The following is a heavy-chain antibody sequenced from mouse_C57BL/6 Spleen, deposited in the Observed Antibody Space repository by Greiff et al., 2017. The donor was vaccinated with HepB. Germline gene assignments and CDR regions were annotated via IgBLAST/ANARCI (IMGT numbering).Heavy chain of an antibody. J-gene: IGHJ2*01. V-gene: IGHV1-80*01. CDR3: ARKGLLRHLYYFDY. CDR2: IYPGDGDT. D-gene: IGHD3-2*02. Sequence: QVQLQQSGAELMKPGASVKISCKASGYAFSSYWMNWVKQRPGKGLEWIGQIYPGDGDTNYNGKFKGKATLTADKSSSTAYMQLSSLTSEDSAVYFCARKGLLRHLYYFDYWGQGTTLTVSS. CDR1: GYAFSSYW.